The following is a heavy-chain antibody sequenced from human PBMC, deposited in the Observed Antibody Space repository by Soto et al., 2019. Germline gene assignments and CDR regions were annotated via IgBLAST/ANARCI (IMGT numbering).Heavy chain of an antibody. CDR3: ARGHPRASIAVGY. CDR1: GGSFSGYY. Sequence: QVQLQQWGAGLLKPSETLSLTCAVYGGSFSGYYWSWIRQPPGKGLEWIGEINHSGSTNYNPSLMSWMTRSVDTAKIQSSLKLSSVPAEVTAVYYSARGHPRASIAVGYWGQGTIVTVTS. J-gene: IGHJ4*02. CDR2: INHSGST. V-gene: IGHV4-34*01. D-gene: IGHD6-19*01.